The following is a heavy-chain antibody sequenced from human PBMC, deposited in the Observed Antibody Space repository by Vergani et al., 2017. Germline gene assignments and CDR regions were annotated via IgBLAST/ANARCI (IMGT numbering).Heavy chain of an antibody. J-gene: IGHJ4*02. V-gene: IGHV3-21*01. Sequence: EVQMVESGGGLVKPGGSLRLSCVASGFTFSHYSMNWVRQAPGKGLEWVSSISGNNDDVYYADSVKGRFTISRDNAKNSLYLDMSSLRAEDTAVYYCVKAPQVRFLEWLLVDYWGQGTLVTVSS. CDR1: GFTFSHYS. CDR2: ISGNNDDV. CDR3: VKAPQVRFLEWLLVDY. D-gene: IGHD3-3*01.